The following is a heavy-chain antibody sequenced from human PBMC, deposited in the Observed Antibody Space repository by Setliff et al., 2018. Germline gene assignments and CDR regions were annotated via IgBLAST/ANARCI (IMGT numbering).Heavy chain of an antibody. CDR1: GGSISSGDYY. J-gene: IGHJ4*02. CDR3: ARESRYYYDNLGTLDY. D-gene: IGHD3-22*01. V-gene: IGHV4-30-4*08. CDR2: IYSSGST. Sequence: LSLTCTVSGGSISSGDYYWSWIRQPPGKGLEWIGYIYSSGSTYYNPSLKSRVSISVDTSKNQFSLKLSSVTAADTAAYYCARESRYYYDNLGTLDYWGQGTLVTVSS.